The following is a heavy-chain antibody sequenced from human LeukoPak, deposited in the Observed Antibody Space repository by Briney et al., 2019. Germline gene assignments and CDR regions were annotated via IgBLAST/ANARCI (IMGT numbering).Heavy chain of an antibody. V-gene: IGHV5-51*01. D-gene: IGHD3-9*01. CDR1: GYSFTSYW. CDR3: ARDRGYDILTGYPRLYYFDY. Sequence: GESLKISCKGSGYSFTSYWIGWVRQMPGKGLEWMGIIYPGDSDTRYSPSFQGQVTISADTSISTAYMELSRLRSDDTAVYYCARDRGYDILTGYPRLYYFDYWGQGTLVTVSS. CDR2: IYPGDSDT. J-gene: IGHJ4*02.